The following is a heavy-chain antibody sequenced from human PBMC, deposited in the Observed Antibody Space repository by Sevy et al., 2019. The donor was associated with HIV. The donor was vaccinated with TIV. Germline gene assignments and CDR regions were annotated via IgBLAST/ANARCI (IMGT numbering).Heavy chain of an antibody. Sequence: GGSLILSCAASGFTVSSNYMNWVRQAPGRGLEWVSVIYTGGSTYYSDSVKGRFAISRDNSKNTLYLQMNSLRAEDTAVYYCARGREGGLDFWGQGALVTVSS. CDR1: GFTVSSNY. V-gene: IGHV3-53*01. CDR3: ARGREGGLDF. D-gene: IGHD3-16*01. J-gene: IGHJ4*02. CDR2: IYTGGST.